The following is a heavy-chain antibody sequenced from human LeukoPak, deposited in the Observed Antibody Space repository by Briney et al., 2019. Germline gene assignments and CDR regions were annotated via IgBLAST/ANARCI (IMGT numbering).Heavy chain of an antibody. CDR1: SESFSGYF. J-gene: IGHJ4*02. CDR3: ASSLYSSSWYWDFDY. D-gene: IGHD6-13*01. CDR2: INYSGST. Sequence: SETLSLTCAIYSESFSGYFWSWIRQPPGKGLEWIGEINYSGSTNYNPSLKSRVTISVDTSKNQFSLKLSSVTAADTAVYYCASSLYSSSWYWDFDYWGQGTLVTVSS. V-gene: IGHV4-34*01.